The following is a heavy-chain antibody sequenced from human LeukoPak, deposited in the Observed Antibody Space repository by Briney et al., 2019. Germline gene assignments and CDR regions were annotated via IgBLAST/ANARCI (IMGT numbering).Heavy chain of an antibody. Sequence: SETLSLTCAVSGYPISSSNWWGWTRQPPGKGLERIGYIYYSGSTYYNPSLKSRVTMSVDTSKNQFSLKLSSVTAVDTAVYYCAQYSSSWYALDYWGQGTLVTVSS. CDR2: IYYSGST. J-gene: IGHJ4*02. V-gene: IGHV4-28*01. CDR1: GYPISSSNW. D-gene: IGHD6-13*01. CDR3: AQYSSSWYALDY.